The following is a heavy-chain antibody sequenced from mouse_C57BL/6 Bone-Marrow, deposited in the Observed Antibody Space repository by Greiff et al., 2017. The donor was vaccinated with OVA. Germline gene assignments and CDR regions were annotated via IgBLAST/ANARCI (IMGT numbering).Heavy chain of an antibody. V-gene: IGHV14-4*01. Sequence: EVKLVESGAELVRPGDSVKLSCTASGFNIKDDYMHWVKQRPEQGLEWIGWIDPENGDTEYASKFQGKATITADTSSNTAYLQLSSLTSEDTAVYYCTTWYYYGSSYGFAYWGQGTLVTVSA. CDR3: TTWYYYGSSYGFAY. J-gene: IGHJ3*01. CDR2: IDPENGDT. CDR1: GFNIKDDY. D-gene: IGHD1-1*01.